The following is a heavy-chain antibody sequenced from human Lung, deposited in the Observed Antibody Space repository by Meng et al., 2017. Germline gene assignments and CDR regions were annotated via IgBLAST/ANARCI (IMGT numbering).Heavy chain of an antibody. J-gene: IGHJ4*02. V-gene: IGHV1-18*01. CDR1: GYPFTNYG. CDR3: ARSPYSSGWPNFDS. Sequence: QVHLGQSGEEGREPGGAEKGAGKASGYPFTNYGISWGRQAPGQGLEWMGWISVYNVNTNYAQKFQGRVTMTTDTSTSTTYMELRSLRSDDTGVYYCARSPYSSGWPNFDSWGQGTLVTVSS. D-gene: IGHD6-19*01. CDR2: ISVYNVNT.